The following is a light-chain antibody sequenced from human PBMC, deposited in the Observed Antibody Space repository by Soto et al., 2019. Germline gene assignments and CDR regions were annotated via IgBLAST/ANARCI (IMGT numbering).Light chain of an antibody. CDR3: LQYGSSLWT. J-gene: IGKJ1*01. CDR1: QSVSSSY. Sequence: EIVLTQSPGTLSLSPGERATLSCRASQSVSSSYLAWYQQKPGQAPRLHIYGASSRATDIPERFSGSGSGTDFTLTVTRLEPEDFAVYYCLQYGSSLWTFGQGTKVEIK. CDR2: GAS. V-gene: IGKV3-20*01.